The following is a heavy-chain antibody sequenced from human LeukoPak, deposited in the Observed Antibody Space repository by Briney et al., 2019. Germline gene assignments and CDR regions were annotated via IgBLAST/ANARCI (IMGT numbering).Heavy chain of an antibody. D-gene: IGHD3-16*01. CDR1: GFSVSSNY. CDR3: ARDRGEGTDY. V-gene: IGHV3-53*01. Sequence: GGSLRLSCAASGFSVSSNYMTWVRQAPGKGLDWVSVIFSGGNTYYADSVKGRFTISRDNSKNTLYLQMNSLRAEDTAVYYCARDRGEGTDYWGQGTLVTVS. J-gene: IGHJ4*02. CDR2: IFSGGNT.